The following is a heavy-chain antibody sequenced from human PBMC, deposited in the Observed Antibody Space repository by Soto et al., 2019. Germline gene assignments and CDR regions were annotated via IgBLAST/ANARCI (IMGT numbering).Heavy chain of an antibody. Sequence: PGGSLRLSCAASGFTFSSYSMNWVRQAPGKGLEWVSSISSSSSYIYYADSVKGRFTISRDNAKNSLYLQMNSLRAEDTAVYYCAREVGAMSPPTSWGQGTLVTVSS. D-gene: IGHD1-26*01. CDR2: ISSSSSYI. CDR3: AREVGAMSPPTS. V-gene: IGHV3-21*01. CDR1: GFTFSSYS. J-gene: IGHJ5*02.